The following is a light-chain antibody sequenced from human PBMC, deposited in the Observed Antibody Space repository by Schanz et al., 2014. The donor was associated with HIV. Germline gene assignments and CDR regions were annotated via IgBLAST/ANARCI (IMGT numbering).Light chain of an antibody. CDR2: AAF. V-gene: IGKV1-39*01. CDR1: QTIGRL. J-gene: IGKJ1*01. CDR3: QQSYSTPRT. Sequence: IQMTQSPSTVSTSVGDRVTITCRASQTIGRLLAWYQQKPGKAPKLLIYAAFSLQSGVPSRFSGSGSGTDFTLTISSLQPEDFATYYCQQSYSTPRTFGQGTKVEIK.